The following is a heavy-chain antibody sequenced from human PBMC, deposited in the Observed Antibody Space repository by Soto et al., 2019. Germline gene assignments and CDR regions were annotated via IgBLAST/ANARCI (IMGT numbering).Heavy chain of an antibody. CDR2: INSDGSST. Sequence: EVQLVESGGGLVQPGGSLRLSCAASGFTFSSYWMHWVRQAPGKGLVWVSRINSDGSSTSYADSVKGRFTISRDNAKNTLYLQTNSLRAEDTAVYYCARERVGVVDYYYYGMDVWGQGTTVTVSS. J-gene: IGHJ6*02. CDR3: ARERVGVVDYYYYGMDV. V-gene: IGHV3-74*01. CDR1: GFTFSSYW. D-gene: IGHD3-3*01.